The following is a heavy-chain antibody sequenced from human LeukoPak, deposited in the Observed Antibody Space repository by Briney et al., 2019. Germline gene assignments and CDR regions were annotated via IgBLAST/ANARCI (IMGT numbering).Heavy chain of an antibody. J-gene: IGHJ6*02. CDR1: GGSISGYY. V-gene: IGHV4-59*01. CDR2: IHYSGRA. Sequence: SETLSLTCSVSGGSISGYYWTWDRQPPGKGLEWIGQIHYSGRADYNPSLKSRITMSVDTSRNQIPLKLSSVTAADTAIYYCVRFGVNYDMDVWGQGTTVTVFS. D-gene: IGHD3-16*01. CDR3: VRFGVNYDMDV.